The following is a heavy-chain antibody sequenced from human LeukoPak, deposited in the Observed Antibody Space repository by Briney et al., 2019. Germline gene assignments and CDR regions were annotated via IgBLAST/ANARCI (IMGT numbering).Heavy chain of an antibody. CDR3: ARGLYSSSWSDY. Sequence: GGSLRLSCAAPGFTFSSYEMNWVRQAPGKGLEWVSYISSSGSTIYYADSVKGRFTISRDNAKNSLYLQMNSLRAEDTAVYYCARGLYSSSWSDYWGQGTLVTVSS. D-gene: IGHD6-13*01. CDR1: GFTFSSYE. CDR2: ISSSGSTI. J-gene: IGHJ4*02. V-gene: IGHV3-48*03.